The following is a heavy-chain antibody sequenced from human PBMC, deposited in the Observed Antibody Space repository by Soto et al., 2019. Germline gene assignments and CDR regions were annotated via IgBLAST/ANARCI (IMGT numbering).Heavy chain of an antibody. D-gene: IGHD6-13*01. CDR1: GYSFTGYW. CDR2: IDPSDSYT. CDR3: ARLQYSSSWLPDAFDI. J-gene: IGHJ3*02. V-gene: IGHV5-10-1*01. Sequence: PGESLKISCKGSGYSFTGYWISWVRQMPGKGLEWMGRIDPSDSYTNYSPSFQGHVTISADKSISTAYLQWSSLKASDTAMYYCARLQYSSSWLPDAFDIWGQGTMVTVSS.